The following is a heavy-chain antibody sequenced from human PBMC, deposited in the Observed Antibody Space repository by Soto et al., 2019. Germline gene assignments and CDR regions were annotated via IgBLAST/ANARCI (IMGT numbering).Heavy chain of an antibody. CDR1: GYTFYSHS. CDR3: AREYYGGNPEGWFDP. V-gene: IGHV1-18*01. CDR2: ISADNINT. D-gene: IGHD4-17*01. J-gene: IGHJ5*02. Sequence: ASVKVSCKASGYTFYSHSISWVRQAPGQGLEWMGRISADNINTKYAQKFRGRVTMTTDTSTSTVYMELRNLRSDDTAVYYCAREYYGGNPEGWFDPWGRGTLVTVSS.